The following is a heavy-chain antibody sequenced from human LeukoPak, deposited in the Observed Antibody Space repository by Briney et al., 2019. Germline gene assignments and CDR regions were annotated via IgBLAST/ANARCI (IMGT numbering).Heavy chain of an antibody. CDR2: IIPIFGTA. V-gene: IGHV1-69*06. CDR3: ARRVKGLYSSGPFDY. J-gene: IGHJ4*02. CDR1: GGTFSSYA. D-gene: IGHD6-19*01. Sequence: GASVKVSCKASGGTFSSYAISWVRQAPGQGLEWMGGIIPIFGTANYAQKFQGRVTITADKSTSTAYMELSSLRSEDTAVYYCARRVKGLYSSGPFDYWGQGTLVTVSS.